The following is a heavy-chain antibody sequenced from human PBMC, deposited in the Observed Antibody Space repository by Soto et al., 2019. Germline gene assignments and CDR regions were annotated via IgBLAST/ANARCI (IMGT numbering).Heavy chain of an antibody. J-gene: IGHJ3*02. Sequence: GKGLEWVSGISGSGGTTYYADSVKGRFTISRDNSKDTLYLQLNSLRAEDTAVYFCAKIFQPRTLIENDACAIRRHGATVPVS. CDR2: ISGSGGTT. V-gene: IGHV3-23*01. CDR3: AKIFQPRTLIENDACAI. D-gene: IGHD1-7*01.